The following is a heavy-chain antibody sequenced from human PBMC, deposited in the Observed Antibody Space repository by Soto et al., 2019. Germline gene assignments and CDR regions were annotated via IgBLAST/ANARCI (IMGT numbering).Heavy chain of an antibody. Sequence: GASVKVSCRASGYTFTSYGISWVRQAPGQGLEWMGWISAYNGNTNYAQKLQGRVTMTTDTSTSTAYMELRSLRSDDTAVYYCACTNGVVNPTDAFDIWGQGTMVTV. D-gene: IGHD2-8*01. V-gene: IGHV1-18*04. CDR1: GYTFTSYG. CDR2: ISAYNGNT. J-gene: IGHJ3*02. CDR3: ACTNGVVNPTDAFDI.